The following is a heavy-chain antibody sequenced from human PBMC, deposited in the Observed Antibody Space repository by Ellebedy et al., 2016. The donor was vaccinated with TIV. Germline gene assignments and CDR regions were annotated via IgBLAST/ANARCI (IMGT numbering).Heavy chain of an antibody. CDR2: ISYDVTNK. CDR1: GFSFSDYG. V-gene: IGHV3-30*18. Sequence: GGSLRLSCAVSGFSFSDYGMHWVRQAPGKGLEWVAVISYDVTNKYYADSVKGRFTISRDNSKNPRSLQMKSLRPEDTAVYYCAKAGGYGDYPYWYFDLWGRGTLVTVSS. D-gene: IGHD4-17*01. CDR3: AKAGGYGDYPYWYFDL. J-gene: IGHJ2*01.